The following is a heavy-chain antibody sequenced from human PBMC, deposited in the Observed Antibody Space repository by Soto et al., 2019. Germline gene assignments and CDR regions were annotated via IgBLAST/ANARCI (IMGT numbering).Heavy chain of an antibody. D-gene: IGHD2-2*02. J-gene: IGHJ6*02. CDR3: ARGCSSSDCYTNYYYYYGMDV. CDR1: GFTFSSFA. CDR2: ISYDGRKN. V-gene: IGHV3-30*04. Sequence: QVQLVESGGGVVQPGRSLRLSCAASGFTFSSFAMHWARQAPGKGLEWVAFISYDGRKNSYADSVKGRFTVSRDNSKNTVYLQMNSLRAEDTAVYYCARGCSSSDCYTNYYYYYGMDVWGHGTTVIVSS.